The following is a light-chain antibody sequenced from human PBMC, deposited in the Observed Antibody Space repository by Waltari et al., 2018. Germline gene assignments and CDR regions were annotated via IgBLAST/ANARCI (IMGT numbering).Light chain of an antibody. CDR3: AAWDDSLEEV. J-gene: IGLJ2*01. CDR2: RNN. CDR1: SSNIGSNP. V-gene: IGLV1-47*01. Sequence: QSVLTQPPSASGTPGQRVTISCSGSSSNIGSNPVYWYQQLPGMAPTLLIYRNNQRPSGVPDRFSGSKSGTSASLAISGRRSEDEAHYYCAAWDDSLEEVFGGGTKLTVL.